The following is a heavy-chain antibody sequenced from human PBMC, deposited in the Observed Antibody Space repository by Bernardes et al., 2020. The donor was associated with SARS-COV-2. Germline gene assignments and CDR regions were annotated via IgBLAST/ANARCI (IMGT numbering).Heavy chain of an antibody. D-gene: IGHD5-12*01. CDR3: ATAPALRGYSGYAYERYYYYYGMDV. V-gene: IGHV1-24*01. Sequence: ASVKVSCKVSGYTLTALSMHWVRQAPGKGLEWMGGFDPEDGETIYAQKFQGRVTMTEDTSTDTAYMELSSLRSEDTAVYYCATAPALRGYSGYAYERYYYYYGMDVWGQGTTVTVSS. CDR1: GYTLTALS. CDR2: FDPEDGET. J-gene: IGHJ6*02.